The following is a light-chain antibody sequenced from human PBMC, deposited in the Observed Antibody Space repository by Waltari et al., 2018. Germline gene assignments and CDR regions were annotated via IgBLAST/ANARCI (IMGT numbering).Light chain of an antibody. CDR1: NIGSRS. J-gene: IGLJ3*02. V-gene: IGLV3-21*02. Sequence: SYVLTQAPSVSVAPGQTARITCEGTNIGSRSVHWYQQRPGQAPVLVVYDDSDRPSGIPWRFAGSNSGNTATLTISRVEAGDEADYYCQVWDGNSDHWVFGGGTKLTVL. CDR2: DDS. CDR3: QVWDGNSDHWV.